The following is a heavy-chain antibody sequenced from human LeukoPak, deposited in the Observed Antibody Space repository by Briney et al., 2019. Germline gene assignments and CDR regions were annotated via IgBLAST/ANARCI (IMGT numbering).Heavy chain of an antibody. CDR2: ISPDGTNK. V-gene: IGHV3-30-3*01. CDR3: AKGNWRYFDY. J-gene: IGHJ4*02. Sequence: GGSLSLSCAASGFTFSNFVMHWVRQAPGKGLEWVASISPDGTNKYYADSVKGRFTISRDNSKNTLYLQMNSLGADDTAVYYCAKGNWRYFDYWGQGTLVTVSS. CDR1: GFTFSNFV. D-gene: IGHD1-1*01.